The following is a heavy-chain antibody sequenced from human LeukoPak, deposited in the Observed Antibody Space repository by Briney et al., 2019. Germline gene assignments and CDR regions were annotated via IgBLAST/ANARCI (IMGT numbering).Heavy chain of an antibody. CDR2: VYYSGTT. V-gene: IGHV4-39*07. Sequence: PSETLSLTCSVSGGSISLSYYYWGWIRQPPGKALEWIGSVYYSGTTSYNPPLKSRVTISVDMSKNHFSLRLSSVTAADTAMYYCARGTLYSGWSYYFDFWGQGRKVTVSS. CDR3: ARGTLYSGWSYYFDF. J-gene: IGHJ4*02. D-gene: IGHD6-19*01. CDR1: GGSISLSYYY.